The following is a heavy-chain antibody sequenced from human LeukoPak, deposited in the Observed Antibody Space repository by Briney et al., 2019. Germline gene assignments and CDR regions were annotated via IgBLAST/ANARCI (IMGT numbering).Heavy chain of an antibody. CDR1: GFTFSNYE. V-gene: IGHV3-48*03. CDR2: ISASGSTL. D-gene: IGHD3-10*01. Sequence: GGSLGLSCAASGFTFSNYEMNWVRQAPGKGLEWVSYISASGSTLFYAGSVRGRFTISRVNAKNSLSPQMNSLRAEDAAVYYCASARGRFRELLHFIYWGQGTLVTVSS. CDR3: ASARGRFRELLHFIY. J-gene: IGHJ4*01.